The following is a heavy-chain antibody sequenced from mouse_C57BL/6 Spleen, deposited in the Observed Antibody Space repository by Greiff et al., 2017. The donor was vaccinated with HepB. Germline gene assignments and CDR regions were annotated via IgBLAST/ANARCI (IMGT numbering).Heavy chain of an antibody. D-gene: IGHD4-1*01. CDR1: GYTFTSYD. CDR3: ARTTNWDVEAMDY. Sequence: VQRVESGPELVKPGASVKLSCKASGYTFTSYDINWVKQRPGQGLEWIGWIYPRDGSTKYNEKFKGKATLTVDTSSSTAYMELHSLTSEDSAVYFCARTTNWDVEAMDYWGQGTSVTVSS. CDR2: IYPRDGST. J-gene: IGHJ4*01. V-gene: IGHV1-85*01.